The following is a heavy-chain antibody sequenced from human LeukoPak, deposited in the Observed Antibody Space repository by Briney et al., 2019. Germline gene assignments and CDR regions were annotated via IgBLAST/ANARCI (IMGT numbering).Heavy chain of an antibody. CDR3: ARGGWSSSWYSARRGYYYYYMDV. D-gene: IGHD6-13*01. J-gene: IGHJ6*03. Sequence: SETLSLTCTVYGGSFSGYYWSWIRQPPGKGLEWIGEINHSGSTNYNPSLKSRVTISVDTSKNQFSLKLSSVTAADTAVYYCARGGWSSSWYSARRGYYYYYMDVWGKGTTVTVSS. CDR2: INHSGST. CDR1: GGSFSGYY. V-gene: IGHV4-34*01.